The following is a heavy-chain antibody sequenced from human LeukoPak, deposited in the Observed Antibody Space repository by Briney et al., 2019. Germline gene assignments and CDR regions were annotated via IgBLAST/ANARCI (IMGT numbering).Heavy chain of an antibody. CDR2: IIPIFGTA. Sequence: SVKVSCKASGGTFSSYAISWVRQAPGQGLEWMGGIIPIFGTANYAQKFQGRVTITTDESTSTAYMELSSLRSEDTAVYYCATSHRNWFDPWGQGTLVTVAS. V-gene: IGHV1-69*05. D-gene: IGHD3-16*02. CDR1: GGTFSSYA. J-gene: IGHJ5*02. CDR3: ATSHRNWFDP.